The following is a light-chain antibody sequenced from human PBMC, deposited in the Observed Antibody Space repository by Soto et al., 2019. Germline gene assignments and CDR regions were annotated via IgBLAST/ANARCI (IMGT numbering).Light chain of an antibody. Sequence: DIQMTQSPSSPSASVGDRVSITCRASQGISSYLAWYQQKPGKAPKLLIYDASNLETGVPSRFSGSGSGTDFTFTISSLQPEDIATYYCQQYDNLPLTFGGGTKVDIK. J-gene: IGKJ4*01. CDR1: QGISSY. V-gene: IGKV1-33*01. CDR3: QQYDNLPLT. CDR2: DAS.